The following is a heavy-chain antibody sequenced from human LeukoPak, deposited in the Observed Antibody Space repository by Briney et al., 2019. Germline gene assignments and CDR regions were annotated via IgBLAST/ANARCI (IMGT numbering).Heavy chain of an antibody. V-gene: IGHV1-69*04. CDR1: GVTFSSYA. Sequence: SVKVSCKASGVTFSSYAISWVRQAPGQGLEWMGRIIPFPGIAYYAQKFQGRVTITADTSTTTTYMELSSLRSEDTAVFYCASPIQPERPYGMDVWGQGTTVTVSS. J-gene: IGHJ6*02. D-gene: IGHD1-1*01. CDR2: IIPFPGIA. CDR3: ASPIQPERPYGMDV.